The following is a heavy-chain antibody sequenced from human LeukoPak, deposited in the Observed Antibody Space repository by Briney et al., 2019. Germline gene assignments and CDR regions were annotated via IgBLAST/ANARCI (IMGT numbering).Heavy chain of an antibody. CDR3: ARIPVPVFYYGMDV. D-gene: IGHD2-21*01. CDR1: GFTFSSYS. J-gene: IGHJ6*02. CDR2: ISSSSSTI. V-gene: IGHV3-48*01. Sequence: GGSLRLSCAASGFTFSSYSMNWVRQAPGKGLEWVSYISSSSSTIYYADSVKGRFTISRDNAKNSLYLQMNSLRAEDTAVYYCARIPVPVFYYGMDVWGQGTAVTVSS.